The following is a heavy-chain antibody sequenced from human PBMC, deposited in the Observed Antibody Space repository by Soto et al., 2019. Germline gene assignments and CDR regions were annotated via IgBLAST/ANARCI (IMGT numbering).Heavy chain of an antibody. D-gene: IGHD2-2*01. CDR1: GFTFSSYA. J-gene: IGHJ4*02. CDR3: AKDRSKYRVLFDY. Sequence: SLRLSCAASGFTFSSYAMSWVRQAPGKGLEWVSAISGSGGSTYYADSVKGRFTISRDNSKNTLYLQMNSLRAEDTAVYYCAKDRSKYRVLFDYWGQGTLVTVSS. CDR2: ISGSGGST. V-gene: IGHV3-23*01.